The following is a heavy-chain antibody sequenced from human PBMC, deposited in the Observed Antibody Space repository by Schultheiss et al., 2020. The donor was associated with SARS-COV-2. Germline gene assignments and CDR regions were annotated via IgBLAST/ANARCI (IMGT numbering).Heavy chain of an antibody. CDR1: GGSISSGGYS. J-gene: IGHJ4*02. CDR2: IYHSGST. V-gene: IGHV4-30-2*01. D-gene: IGHD6-19*01. Sequence: SETLSLTCAVSGGSISSGGYSWSWIRQPPGKGLEWIGYIYHSGSTYYNPSLKSRVTISVDTSKNQFSLKLSSVTAADTAVYYCAREGIYNSGYFDYWGQGALVTVSS. CDR3: AREGIYNSGYFDY.